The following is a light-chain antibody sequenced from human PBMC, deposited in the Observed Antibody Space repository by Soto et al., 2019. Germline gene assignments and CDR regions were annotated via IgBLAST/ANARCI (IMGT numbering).Light chain of an antibody. CDR2: GAS. V-gene: IGKV3-20*01. CDR1: QSLSSSK. J-gene: IGKJ2*01. Sequence: EVVLTQSPGTLSLSPGERATLPCRASQSLSSSKLVWYQQKPGQAPRLLIYGASSRATGIPDRFIGSGSGIDFTLTISRLEPDDFAVYYCQQYDSSPRTFCQGTKLEIK. CDR3: QQYDSSPRT.